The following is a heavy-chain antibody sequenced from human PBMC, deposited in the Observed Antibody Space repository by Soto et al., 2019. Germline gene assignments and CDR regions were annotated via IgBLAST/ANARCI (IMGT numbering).Heavy chain of an antibody. V-gene: IGHV1-46*03. D-gene: IGHD3-3*01. CDR1: GYTFTSYY. CDR3: ARERTVTPFWRAFDI. J-gene: IGHJ3*02. Sequence: ASVKVSCKASGYTFTSYYMHWVRQAPGQGLEWMGIINPSGGSTSYAQKFQGRVTMARDTSTSTVYMELSSLRSEDTAVYYCARERTVTPFWRAFDILGQGTMVPVS. CDR2: INPSGGST.